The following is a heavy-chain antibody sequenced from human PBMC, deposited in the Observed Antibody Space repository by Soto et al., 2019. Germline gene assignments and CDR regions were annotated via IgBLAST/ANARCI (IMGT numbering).Heavy chain of an antibody. V-gene: IGHV4-31*03. CDR2: IYCSGST. CDR3: ARATSITIFGVDYYYYGMDV. CDR1: GGSISSGGYY. Sequence: PSETLSLTCTVSGGSISSGGYYWSWIRQHPGKGLEWIGYIYCSGSTYYNPSLKSRVTISVDTSKNQFSLKLSSVTAADTAVYYCARATSITIFGVDYYYYGMDVWGQGTTVTVSS. J-gene: IGHJ6*02. D-gene: IGHD3-3*01.